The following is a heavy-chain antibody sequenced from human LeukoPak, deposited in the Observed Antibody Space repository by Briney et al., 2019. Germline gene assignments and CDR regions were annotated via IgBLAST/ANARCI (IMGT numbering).Heavy chain of an antibody. CDR1: GFTFSSYG. V-gene: IGHV3-33*01. J-gene: IGHJ5*02. CDR2: IWYDGSNK. D-gene: IGHD5-24*01. CDR3: ARDGDGYIDR. Sequence: QPGRSLRLSCAASGFTFSSYGMHWVRQAPGKGLEWVAVIWYDGSNKYYADSVKGRFTISRDNSKNTLHLQMNSLRAEDTAVYYCARDGDGYIDRWGQGTLVTVSS.